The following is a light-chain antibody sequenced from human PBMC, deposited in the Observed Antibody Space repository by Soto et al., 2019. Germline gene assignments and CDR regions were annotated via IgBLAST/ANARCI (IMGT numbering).Light chain of an antibody. J-gene: IGLJ3*02. CDR1: SSNIGSNY. CDR3: AAWDDSLSKV. V-gene: IGLV1-47*02. Sequence: QSVLTQPPSESGTPGQRVTISCSGSSSNIGSNYVYWYQQLPGTAPKLLIYSNNQRPSGVPDRFSGSKSGTSASLAISGLRSEDEADYYCAAWDDSLSKVFGGGTKLTVL. CDR2: SNN.